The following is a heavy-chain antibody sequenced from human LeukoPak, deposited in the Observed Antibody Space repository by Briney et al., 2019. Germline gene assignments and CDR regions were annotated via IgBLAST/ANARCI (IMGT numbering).Heavy chain of an antibody. CDR1: GFTFSSYA. D-gene: IGHD1-1*01. CDR3: MKGQLKYDY. CDR2: ISYDGSNK. Sequence: GGSLRLSCAASGFTFSSYAMHWVRQAPGKGLEWVAVISYDGSNKYYADSVKGRFTISRDNSKNTLYLQMNSLRAEDTAIYYCMKGQLKYDYWGQGTLVTASS. V-gene: IGHV3-30-3*01. J-gene: IGHJ4*02.